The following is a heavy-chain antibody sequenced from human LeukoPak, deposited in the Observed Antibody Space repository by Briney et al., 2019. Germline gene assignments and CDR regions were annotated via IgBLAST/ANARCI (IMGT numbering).Heavy chain of an antibody. CDR1: SGSISNYY. Sequence: SETLSLTCTVSSGSISNYYWSWIRQPAGKGLEWIGRIYTSGSTTYNPSLKSRLTISIDTSKNQFSLKLSYVTAADTAVYYCARDSGTTGEVKFDPWGQGTLVTVSS. J-gene: IGHJ5*02. D-gene: IGHD3-10*01. V-gene: IGHV4-4*07. CDR3: ARDSGTTGEVKFDP. CDR2: IYTSGST.